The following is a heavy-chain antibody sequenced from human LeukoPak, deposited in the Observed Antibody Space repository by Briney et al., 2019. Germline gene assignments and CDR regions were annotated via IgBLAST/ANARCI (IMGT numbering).Heavy chain of an antibody. V-gene: IGHV1-2*02. Sequence: ASVKVSCRASGYPFTGYYKHWVRQAPGQGLEWMGWINPDSGVTDHSQQFQGRVTMTRDTSINTAYMEVSSLRFDDTALYYCARHVGATRDLDPWGQGTLVTVSS. CDR1: GYPFTGYY. J-gene: IGHJ5*02. CDR2: INPDSGVT. D-gene: IGHD1-26*01. CDR3: ARHVGATRDLDP.